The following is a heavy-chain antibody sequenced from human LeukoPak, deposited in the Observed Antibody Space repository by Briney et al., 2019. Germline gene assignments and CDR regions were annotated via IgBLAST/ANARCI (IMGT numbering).Heavy chain of an antibody. V-gene: IGHV1-18*01. CDR2: ISAYNGNT. D-gene: IGHD2-8*02. J-gene: IGHJ3*02. CDR1: GYTFTSYG. Sequence: ASVKVSCKASGYTFTSYGISWVRQAPGQGLEWMGWISAYNGNTNYAQKLQGRVTMTTDTSTSTAYMELRSLRSDDTAVYYCARVRGYGGPGGAFDIWGQGTMVTVSS. CDR3: ARVRGYGGPGGAFDI.